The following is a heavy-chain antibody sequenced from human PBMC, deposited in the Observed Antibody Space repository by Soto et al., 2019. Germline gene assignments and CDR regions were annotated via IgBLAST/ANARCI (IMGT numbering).Heavy chain of an antibody. V-gene: IGHV4-4*02. CDR3: ARASYYYDSSSPGSYNWFDP. Sequence: SETLSLTCAVSGGSISSSNWCSWVRQPPGKGLEWIGEIYHSGSTNYNPSLKSRVTISVDKSKNQFSLKLSSVTAADTAVYYCARASYYYDSSSPGSYNWFDPWGQGTLVTVSS. CDR1: GGSISSSNW. CDR2: IYHSGST. D-gene: IGHD3-22*01. J-gene: IGHJ5*02.